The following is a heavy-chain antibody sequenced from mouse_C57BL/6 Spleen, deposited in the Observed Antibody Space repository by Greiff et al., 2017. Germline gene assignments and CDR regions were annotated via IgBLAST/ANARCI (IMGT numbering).Heavy chain of an antibody. Sequence: QVQLQQSGPELVKPGASVKISCKASGYTFTDYYINWVKQRPGQGLEWIGWIFPGSGSTYYNEKFKGKATLTVDKSSSTAYMLLSSLTSEDSAVYFGASWLLEDYAMDVWGQGTSVTVSS. V-gene: IGHV1-75*01. J-gene: IGHJ4*01. CDR2: IFPGSGST. CDR1: GYTFTDYY. D-gene: IGHD2-3*01. CDR3: ASWLLEDYAMDV.